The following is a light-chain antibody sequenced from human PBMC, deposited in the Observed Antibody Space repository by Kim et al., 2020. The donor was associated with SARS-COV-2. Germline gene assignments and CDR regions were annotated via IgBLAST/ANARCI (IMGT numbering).Light chain of an antibody. CDR2: DAS. J-gene: IGKJ5*01. V-gene: IGKV1-33*01. CDR1: QDIRKF. Sequence: SVGDSVTITCQASQDIRKFLNWYQHKPGKAPELLIYDASTLRTGVPSRFSGSASGTHFTFTISNLQPEDIATYYCQQYNNLQAITFGQGTRLEIK. CDR3: QQYNNLQAIT.